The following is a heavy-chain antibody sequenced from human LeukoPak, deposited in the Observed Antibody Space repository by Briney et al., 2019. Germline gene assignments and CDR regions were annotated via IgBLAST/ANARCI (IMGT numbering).Heavy chain of an antibody. CDR2: ISGSGGST. V-gene: IGHV3-23*01. Sequence: GGSLRLSCAASGFTFSNCGMSWVRQAPGKGLEWVSAISGSGGSTYFADSVKGRFTISRDNSKNTLYLQMNSLRAEDTAVYYCAKGVRYFDWYDYWGQGTLVTVSS. J-gene: IGHJ4*02. CDR1: GFTFSNCG. CDR3: AKGVRYFDWYDY. D-gene: IGHD3-9*01.